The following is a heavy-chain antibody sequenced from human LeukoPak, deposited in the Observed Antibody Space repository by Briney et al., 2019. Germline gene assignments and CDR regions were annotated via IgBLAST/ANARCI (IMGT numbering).Heavy chain of an antibody. Sequence: PSQTLSLTCTVSGVTISSGGYYWSWIRQHPGKGLESIGNIYYSGTSFYNPSLMSRVTISVDTSKNQFSLKLTSVNDADTAVYYCARIERSSYSLGFDYWGQGTLVTVSS. CDR2: IYYSGTS. CDR1: GVTISSGGYY. CDR3: ARIERSSYSLGFDY. V-gene: IGHV4-31*03. J-gene: IGHJ4*02. D-gene: IGHD6-6*01.